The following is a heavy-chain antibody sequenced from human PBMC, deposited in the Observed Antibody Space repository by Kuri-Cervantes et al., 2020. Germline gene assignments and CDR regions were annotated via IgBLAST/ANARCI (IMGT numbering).Heavy chain of an antibody. J-gene: IGHJ4*02. Sequence: SVKVSCKASGGTFSSYAISWVRQAPGQGLEWMGGIIPIFGTANYAQKFQGRVTITADKSTSTAYMELSSLRAEDTAVYYCARGDDDYGDYEYYFDYWGQGTLVTVSS. CDR1: GGTFSSYA. V-gene: IGHV1-69*06. CDR2: IIPIFGTA. D-gene: IGHD4-17*01. CDR3: ARGDDDYGDYEYYFDY.